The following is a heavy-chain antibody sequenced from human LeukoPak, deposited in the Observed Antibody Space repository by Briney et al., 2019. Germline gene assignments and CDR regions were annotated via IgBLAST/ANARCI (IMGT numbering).Heavy chain of an antibody. V-gene: IGHV1-18*04. J-gene: IGHJ5*02. D-gene: IGHD3-16*02. CDR2: ISAYNGNT. Sequence: ASVKVSCKASGYTFTGYYMHWVRQAPGQGLEWMGWISAYNGNTNYAQKLQGRVTMARDMSTTTDYMELSSLRSEDTAVYYCARDNSVGDIAWWFDPWGQGTLVTVSS. CDR1: GYTFTGYY. CDR3: ARDNSVGDIAWWFDP.